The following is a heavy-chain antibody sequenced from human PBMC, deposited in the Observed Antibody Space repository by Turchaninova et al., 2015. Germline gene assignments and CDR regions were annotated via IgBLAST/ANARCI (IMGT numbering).Heavy chain of an antibody. J-gene: IGHJ2*01. CDR3: ARAPCSGGGCSYWYFDL. D-gene: IGHD2-15*01. CDR2: SNYIGTS. CDR1: GGSSGNINSY. V-gene: IGHV4-39*07. Sequence: QLQLPESGPGLVKPSETRSPTCTVPGGSSGNINSYWGWIPQPPGQGLEWIGNSNYIGTSYINPTRQSRVTNSVDTSKGQFSLQLSSVTAADTAVYYCARAPCSGGGCSYWYFDLWGRGTLVTVSS.